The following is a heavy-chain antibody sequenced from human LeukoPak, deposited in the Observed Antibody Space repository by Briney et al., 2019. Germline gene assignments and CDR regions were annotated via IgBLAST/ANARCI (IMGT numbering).Heavy chain of an antibody. D-gene: IGHD3-3*01. CDR1: GGSISSYY. J-gene: IGHJ4*02. CDR2: IYYSGST. Sequence: KPSETLSLTCTVSGGSISSYYWSWIRQPPGKGLEWIGYIYYSGSTNYNPSLKSRVTISVDTSENQFPLKLSSVTAADTAVYYCARFSDQIAIFGVVNYFLGDWGQGILVTVSS. V-gene: IGHV4-59*01. CDR3: ARFSDQIAIFGVVNYFLGD.